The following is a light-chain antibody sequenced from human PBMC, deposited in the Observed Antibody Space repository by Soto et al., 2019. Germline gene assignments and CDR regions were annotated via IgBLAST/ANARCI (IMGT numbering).Light chain of an antibody. CDR1: QSVRSNY. CDR2: RAF. V-gene: IGKV3D-20*02. Sequence: EIVLTQSPGTLSLSPGERATLSCRASQSVRSNYLAWYQQKPGQAPRLLIYRAFIRATGIPDRFSGSGSGTDFTLTISRLEPEDFAVYYCQQRSVWPLTFGGGTKVEIK. CDR3: QQRSVWPLT. J-gene: IGKJ4*01.